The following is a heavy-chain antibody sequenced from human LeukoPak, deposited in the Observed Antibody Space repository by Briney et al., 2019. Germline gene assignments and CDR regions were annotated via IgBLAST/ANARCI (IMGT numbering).Heavy chain of an antibody. V-gene: IGHV4-34*01. Sequence: SETLSLTCAVYGGSFSGYYWSWIRQPPGKGLEWIGEINRSGSTNYNPSLKSRVTISVDTSKNQFSLKLSSVTAADTAVYYCARGLWYYDSSGYYLWGQGTLVTVSS. CDR3: ARGLWYYDSSGYYL. D-gene: IGHD3-22*01. CDR2: INRSGST. CDR1: GGSFSGYY. J-gene: IGHJ5*02.